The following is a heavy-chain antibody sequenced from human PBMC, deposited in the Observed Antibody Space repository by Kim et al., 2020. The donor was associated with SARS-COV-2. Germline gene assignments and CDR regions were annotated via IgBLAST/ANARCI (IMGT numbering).Heavy chain of an antibody. CDR2: IYYSGNT. D-gene: IGHD3-10*01. V-gene: IGHV4-39*01. Sequence: SETLSLTCTVSGGSMYSHNYYWAWIRQPPGKGLEWIGSIYYSGNTYHNPSLKSRVTISVDTSKNQFSLKLTSVTAEDTAVYYCAGHLWSSYFDHWGQGTLVTVSS. CDR3: AGHLWSSYFDH. CDR1: GGSMYSHNYY. J-gene: IGHJ4*02.